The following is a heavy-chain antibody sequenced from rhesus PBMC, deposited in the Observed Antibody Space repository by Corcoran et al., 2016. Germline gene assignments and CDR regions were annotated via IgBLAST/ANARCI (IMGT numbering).Heavy chain of an antibody. V-gene: IGHV3S5*01. Sequence: EVQLVETGGGLVQPGGSLKLSCAASGFTFSSYAMSWVRQAPGKGLEWVSVFDCGGNSTSYTDSVKGRFTISRDNSKNTLSLQMNSLRAEDTAVYYCAKGQYNNFESYFDYWGQGVLVTVSS. J-gene: IGHJ4*01. D-gene: IGHD4-23*01. CDR2: FDCGGNST. CDR1: GFTFSSYA. CDR3: AKGQYNNFESYFDY.